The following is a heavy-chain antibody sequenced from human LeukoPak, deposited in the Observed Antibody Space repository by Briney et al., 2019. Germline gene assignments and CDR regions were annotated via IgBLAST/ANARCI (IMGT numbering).Heavy chain of an antibody. V-gene: IGHV4-59*08. CDR1: GGSISSYY. Sequence: SETLSLTCTVSGGSISSYYWSWIRQPPGKGLEWIGYIYYSGSTNYNPSLKSRVTMSVDTSKNQFSLKLRSATAADTAVYYCARGFYDILIGKGYFDYWGQGNLVTVSS. J-gene: IGHJ4*02. CDR3: ARGFYDILIGKGYFDY. CDR2: IYYSGST. D-gene: IGHD3-9*01.